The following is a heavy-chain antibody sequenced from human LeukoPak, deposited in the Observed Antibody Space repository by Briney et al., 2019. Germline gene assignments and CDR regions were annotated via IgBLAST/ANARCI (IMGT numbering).Heavy chain of an antibody. Sequence: GWSLRLSCAASGFTFSSYAMHWVRQAPGKGLEWVAVISYDGSNKYYADSVKGRFTISRDNSKNTLYLQMNSLRAEDAAVYYCARVQRQWELLIAYFDYWGQGTLVTVSS. V-gene: IGHV3-30*04. CDR2: ISYDGSNK. D-gene: IGHD1-26*01. CDR1: GFTFSSYA. J-gene: IGHJ4*02. CDR3: ARVQRQWELLIAYFDY.